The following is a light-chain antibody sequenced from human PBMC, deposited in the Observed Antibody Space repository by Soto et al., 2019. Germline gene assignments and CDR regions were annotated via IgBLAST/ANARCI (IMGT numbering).Light chain of an antibody. Sequence: QSALTQPASVSGSPGQSITISCTGTSSDVGGYNYVSWYQQHPGKAPKLMIYDVSNRPSGVSNRFSGSKSGNTASLTISGLQAEDEADYYCSSYTSSGYVVFGGGTKVPS. CDR3: SSYTSSGYVV. CDR2: DVS. V-gene: IGLV2-14*01. J-gene: IGLJ2*01. CDR1: SSDVGGYNY.